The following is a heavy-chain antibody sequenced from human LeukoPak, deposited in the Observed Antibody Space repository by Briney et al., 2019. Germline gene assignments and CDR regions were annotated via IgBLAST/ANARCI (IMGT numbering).Heavy chain of an antibody. V-gene: IGHV4-34*01. CDR2: INHSGST. CDR3: ARHLRVYYYGSGSPYYYMDV. Sequence: ETSETLSLTCAVYGGSFSGDYWSWIRQPPGKGLEWIGEINHSGSTNYNPSLKSRVTISVDTSKNQFSLKLSSVTAADTAVYYCARHLRVYYYGSGSPYYYMDVWGKGTTVTISS. J-gene: IGHJ6*03. CDR1: GGSFSGDY. D-gene: IGHD3-10*01.